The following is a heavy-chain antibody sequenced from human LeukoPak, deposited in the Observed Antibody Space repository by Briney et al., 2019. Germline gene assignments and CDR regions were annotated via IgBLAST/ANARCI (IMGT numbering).Heavy chain of an antibody. CDR3: AKDRCSNGIGCYYYYMDV. Sequence: PGGSLRLSCAASGFTFSSYSMNWVRQAPGKGLEWVSSISSSSSYIYYADSVKGRFTISRDNAKNSLYLQMNSLRAEDTAVYYCAKDRCSNGIGCYYYYMDVWGKGTTVTISS. CDR1: GFTFSSYS. D-gene: IGHD2-8*01. CDR2: ISSSSSYI. V-gene: IGHV3-21*01. J-gene: IGHJ6*03.